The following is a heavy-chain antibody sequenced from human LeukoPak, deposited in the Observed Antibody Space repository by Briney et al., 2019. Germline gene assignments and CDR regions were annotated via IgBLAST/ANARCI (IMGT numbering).Heavy chain of an antibody. CDR1: GYSISSGYY. J-gene: IGHJ4*02. D-gene: IGHD5-24*01. V-gene: IGHV4-38-2*02. Sequence: SSVTRSLTCTVSGYSISSGYYWGWIRPPPGKGLEWIASIYHSGSIYWNSSLKSRVTISVDTSKNQFSLKLSSVTAADTAVYYCARRRRDGYNIFDYWGQGTLVTVSS. CDR3: ARRRRDGYNIFDY. CDR2: IYHSGSI.